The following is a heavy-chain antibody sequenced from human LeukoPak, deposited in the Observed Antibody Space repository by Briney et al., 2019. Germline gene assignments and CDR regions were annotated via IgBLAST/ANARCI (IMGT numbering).Heavy chain of an antibody. V-gene: IGHV3-30-3*01. J-gene: IGHJ4*02. CDR1: GFTFSSYA. CDR2: ISYDGSNK. CDR3: ARDLSAGYFDY. Sequence: SGGSLRLSCAASGFTFSSYAMHWVRQAPGKGLEWVAVISYDGSNKYYADSVKGRFTISRDNSKNTLYLQMNSLRAEDTAVYYCARDLSAGYFDYWGQGTLVTVSS. D-gene: IGHD6-19*01.